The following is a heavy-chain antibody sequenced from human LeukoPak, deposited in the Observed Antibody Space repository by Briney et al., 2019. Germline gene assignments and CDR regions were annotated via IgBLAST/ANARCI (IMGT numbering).Heavy chain of an antibody. CDR3: AIKFVVPAALDY. CDR1: GYTFTGYF. CDR2: INPNSGAT. J-gene: IGHJ4*02. Sequence: GASVKVSCKASGYTFTGYFLNWVRQAPGQGLEWMGWINPNSGATNYAPKFQGRATMTGDTSITTAYMELSSLRSDDTAVYYCAIKFVVPAALDYWGPGTVVTVSS. D-gene: IGHD2-2*01. V-gene: IGHV1-2*02.